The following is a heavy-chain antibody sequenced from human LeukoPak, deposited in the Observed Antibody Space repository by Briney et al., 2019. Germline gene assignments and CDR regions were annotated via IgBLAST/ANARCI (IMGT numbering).Heavy chain of an antibody. CDR3: ARAYGDYFDYFDY. CDR2: INAGNGNT. J-gene: IGHJ4*02. CDR1: GYTFTSYA. D-gene: IGHD4-17*01. V-gene: IGHV1-3*01. Sequence: ASVKVSCKASGYTFTSYAMHWVRQAPGQRLEWMGWINAGNGNTKYSQKFQGRVTITRDTSASTAYMELSSLRPEDTAVYYCARAYGDYFDYFDYWGQGTLVTVSS.